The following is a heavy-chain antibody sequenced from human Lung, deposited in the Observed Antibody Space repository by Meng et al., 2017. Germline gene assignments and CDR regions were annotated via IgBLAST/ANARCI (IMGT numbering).Heavy chain of an antibody. CDR2: INPDGSGQ. CDR3: TSVSVRILGDDK. J-gene: IGHJ4*02. Sequence: GGSLRPSCAASGFTFRNYWMNWIRQVPGKGLEWVANINPDGSGQFYVDSVKGRFTISRDNAKNSLSLQMDGLRGEDTAIYYCTSVSVRILGDDKWGQGTLVTVSS. V-gene: IGHV3-7*01. CDR1: GFTFRNYW. D-gene: IGHD3-9*01.